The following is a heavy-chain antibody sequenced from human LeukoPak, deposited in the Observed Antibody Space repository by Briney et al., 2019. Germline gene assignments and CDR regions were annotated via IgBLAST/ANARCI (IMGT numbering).Heavy chain of an antibody. J-gene: IGHJ5*02. CDR2: IGTRGTTM. CDR3: ARGRGSS. D-gene: IGHD2-21*01. V-gene: IGHV3-48*02. CDR1: GFTFTSYV. Sequence: AGGSLRLSCAASGFTFTSYVMNWVRQPPGKGLEWISYIGTRGTTMYYADSVKGRFTISRDNAKNSLYLQMNSLRDEDTAIYYCARGRGSSWSQGTLVTVSS.